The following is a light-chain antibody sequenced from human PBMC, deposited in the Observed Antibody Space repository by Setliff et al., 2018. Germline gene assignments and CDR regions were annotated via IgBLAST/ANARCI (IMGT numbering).Light chain of an antibody. CDR3: QQFNNFPPT. CDR1: XXXXSD. CDR2: DAS. J-gene: IGKJ4*01. V-gene: IGKV1D-13*01. Sequence: AIQLTQSPSSLAAAVGDXXXXXCRASXXXXSDXAWXXQKPGKSPKLLIFDASNLESGVPSRFSGSHSGTEFTLTISSLQPEDFATYYCQQFNNFPPTFGGGTKV.